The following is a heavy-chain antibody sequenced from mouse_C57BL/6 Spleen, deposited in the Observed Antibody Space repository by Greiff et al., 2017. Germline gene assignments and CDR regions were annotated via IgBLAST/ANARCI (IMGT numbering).Heavy chain of an antibody. CDR2: INPNNGGT. J-gene: IGHJ2*01. V-gene: IGHV1-26*01. CDR3: ATYITTVVEYFDY. Sequence: EVQLQQSGPELVKPGASVKISCKASGYTFTDYYMNWVKQSHGKSLEWIGDINPNNGGTSYNQKFKGKATLTVDKSSSTAYMELRSLTSEDSAVYYCATYITTVVEYFDYWGQGTTLTVSS. CDR1: GYTFTDYY. D-gene: IGHD1-1*01.